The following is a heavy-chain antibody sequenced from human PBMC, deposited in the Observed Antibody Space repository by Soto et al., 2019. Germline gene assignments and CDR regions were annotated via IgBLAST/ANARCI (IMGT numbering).Heavy chain of an antibody. J-gene: IGHJ4*02. CDR1: GFTFNNFA. D-gene: IGHD3-16*02. CDR2: SSYGGAEE. V-gene: IGHV3-30-3*01. CDR3: ARGRITFRGVIGHFDF. Sequence: GGSPRLSCAASGFTFNNFAMHWVRQAPGKGLEWVAASSYGGAEEYYADSVRGRFTISRDNSKNTLYLHMTRLTGEDTAVYYCARGRITFRGVIGHFDFWGRGTLVTVSS.